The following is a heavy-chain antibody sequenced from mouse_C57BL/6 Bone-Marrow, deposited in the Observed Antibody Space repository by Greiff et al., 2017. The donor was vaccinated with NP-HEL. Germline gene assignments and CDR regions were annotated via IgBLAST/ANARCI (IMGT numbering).Heavy chain of an antibody. V-gene: IGHV1-82*01. CDR3: ARSGYYGKGDY. J-gene: IGHJ2*01. Sequence: QVQLQQSGPELVKPGASVKISCKASGYAFSSSWMNWVKQRPGKGLEWIGRIYPGDGDTNYNGKFKGKATLTADKSSSTAYMQLSSLTSEDSAVYFCARSGYYGKGDYWGQGTTLTVSS. D-gene: IGHD2-1*01. CDR2: IYPGDGDT. CDR1: GYAFSSSW.